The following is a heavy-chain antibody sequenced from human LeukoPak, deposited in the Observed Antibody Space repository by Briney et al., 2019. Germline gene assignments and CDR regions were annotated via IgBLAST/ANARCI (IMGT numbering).Heavy chain of an antibody. J-gene: IGHJ5*02. CDR2: ISGTGGST. Sequence: GGSLRLSCAASGFTFSSYAMSWVRQAPGKGLEWVSAISGTGGSTYYADSVKGRFTISRDNSKNTLYLQMNSLRAEDTAVYYCAKGRYSNYDLPFDPWGQGTLVTVSS. D-gene: IGHD4-4*01. V-gene: IGHV3-23*01. CDR1: GFTFSSYA. CDR3: AKGRYSNYDLPFDP.